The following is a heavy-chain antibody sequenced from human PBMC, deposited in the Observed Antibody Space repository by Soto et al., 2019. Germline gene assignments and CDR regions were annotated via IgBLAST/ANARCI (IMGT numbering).Heavy chain of an antibody. J-gene: IGHJ4*02. D-gene: IGHD3-3*01. Sequence: EVQVVASGGGLVQPGGSLRLSCAGFGYTFRGYGMIWVRQAPGKGLECVSYISSDETIVNYADSVKGRFTISRDSAKNSLFRAMSSLRDEDTAVYYGVRGGGVGTTWGYYWGQGAQVTVSS. V-gene: IGHV3-48*02. CDR2: ISSDETIV. CDR1: GYTFRGYG. CDR3: VRGGGVGTTWGYY.